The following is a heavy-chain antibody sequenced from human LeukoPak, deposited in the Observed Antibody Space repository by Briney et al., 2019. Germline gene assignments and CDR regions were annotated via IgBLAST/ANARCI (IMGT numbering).Heavy chain of an antibody. J-gene: IGHJ4*02. D-gene: IGHD3-10*01. V-gene: IGHV4-28*01. CDR1: GYSISSSNW. Sequence: SETLSLTCAVSGYSISSSNWWGGIRQPPGKGLEWIGYIYYSGSTYYNPSLKSRVTMSVDTSKNQFSLKLSSVTAVDTAVYYCARTGHRMSPIDYWGQGTLVTVSS. CDR2: IYYSGST. CDR3: ARTGHRMSPIDY.